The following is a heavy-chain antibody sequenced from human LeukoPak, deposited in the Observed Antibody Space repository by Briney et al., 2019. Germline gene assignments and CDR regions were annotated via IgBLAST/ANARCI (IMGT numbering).Heavy chain of an antibody. D-gene: IGHD6-19*01. V-gene: IGHV3-7*01. Sequence: RGPLRLSCAASGFTFSSHWMNWVRQAPGKGLEWVANIKQDGSEKYYVDSVKGRFTISRDNAKNSLYLQMNSLRAEDTAVYYCARDHTVGQWPTHFDYWGQGNLVTVSS. J-gene: IGHJ4*02. CDR1: GFTFSSHW. CDR3: ARDHTVGQWPTHFDY. CDR2: IKQDGSEK.